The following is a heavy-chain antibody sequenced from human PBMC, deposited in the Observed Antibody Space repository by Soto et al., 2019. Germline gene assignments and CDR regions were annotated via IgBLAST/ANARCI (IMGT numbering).Heavy chain of an antibody. CDR1: GGTFSSYA. CDR3: ARGPDCSSTSCYPNWFDP. D-gene: IGHD2-2*01. J-gene: IGHJ5*02. Sequence: SVKVSCKASGGTFSSYAISWVRQAPGQGLEWMGGIIPIFGTANYAQKFQGRVTITADESTSTAYMELSSLRSEDTAVYYCARGPDCSSTSCYPNWFDPWGQGTLVTVSS. V-gene: IGHV1-69*13. CDR2: IIPIFGTA.